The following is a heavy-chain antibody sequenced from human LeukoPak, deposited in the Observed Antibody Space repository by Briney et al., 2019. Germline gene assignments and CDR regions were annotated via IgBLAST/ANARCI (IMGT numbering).Heavy chain of an antibody. CDR1: GFTFSNAG. D-gene: IGHD6-19*01. V-gene: IGHV3-15*01. CDR3: TTDRGQWLTPTDY. CDR2: IKSKTDGGTT. J-gene: IGHJ4*02. Sequence: GGSLRLSCAAPGFTFSNAGMSWVRQAQGKGLEWVGRIKSKTDGGTTDSAAPGKGRFTISRDDSKNTLYLQMNSLKTEDTAVYYCTTDRGQWLTPTDYWGQGTLVTVSS.